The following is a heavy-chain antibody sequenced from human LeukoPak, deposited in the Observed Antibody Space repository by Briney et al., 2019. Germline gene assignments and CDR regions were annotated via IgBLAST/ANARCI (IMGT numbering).Heavy chain of an antibody. CDR2: IYNTGST. CDR1: GGSISSYF. Sequence: SETLSLTCTVSGGSISSYFWSWIRQPPGKGLEWIGYIYNTGSTNYNPSLKSRVTISVDTSKNQFSLKLSSVTAADTAVYYCARSGGSSTFDYWGQGTLVTVSS. CDR3: ARSGGSSTFDY. J-gene: IGHJ4*02. V-gene: IGHV4-59*08. D-gene: IGHD1-26*01.